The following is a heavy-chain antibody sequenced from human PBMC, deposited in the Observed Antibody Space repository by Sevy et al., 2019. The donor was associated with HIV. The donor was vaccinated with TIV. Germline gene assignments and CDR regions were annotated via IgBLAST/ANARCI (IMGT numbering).Heavy chain of an antibody. D-gene: IGHD3-16*01. J-gene: IGHJ3*02. CDR1: GFTFSSYW. CDR2: INSDGSST. CDR3: ARGYMITQAFDI. Sequence: GGSLRLSCAASGFTFSSYWMHWVRQAPGKGLVWVSRINSDGSSTSYGDSVKGRFTISRDNAKNTLYLQMNSLRAEDTAVYYCARGYMITQAFDIWGQGTMVTVSS. V-gene: IGHV3-74*01.